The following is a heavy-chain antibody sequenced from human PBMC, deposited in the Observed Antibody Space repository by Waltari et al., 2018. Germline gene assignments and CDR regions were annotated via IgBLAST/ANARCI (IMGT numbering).Heavy chain of an antibody. CDR1: GGSISTXSYY. D-gene: IGHD3-16*01. V-gene: IGHV4-39*01. CDR3: ARXDYPATGDWFDX. Sequence: QLQESGPXLXXPSEXLSXTCTVSGGSISTXSYYWGWIRQPPGKGLEWIGSIYYSGSTXYNPSLKSRVXISVDTSKNQFSLNLSSXTAADTAVXYXARXDYPATGDWFDXWGQGTLVTVSS. J-gene: IGHJ5*02. CDR2: IYYSGST.